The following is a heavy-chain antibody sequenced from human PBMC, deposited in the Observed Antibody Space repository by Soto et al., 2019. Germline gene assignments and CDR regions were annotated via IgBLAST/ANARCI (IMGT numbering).Heavy chain of an antibody. D-gene: IGHD4-17*01. CDR2: IIDVGRT. CDR3: ARLFFGDYPHFDF. J-gene: IGHJ4*02. Sequence: PSETLSLTCSVSGGSISSRNYSWAWIRQPPGRGLEWIATIIDVGRTYYSASLKSRVTISVDTPKNQVSLYLRSVTATDTAVYYCARLFFGDYPHFDFWGPGALVTVS. V-gene: IGHV4-39*01. CDR1: GGSISSRNYS.